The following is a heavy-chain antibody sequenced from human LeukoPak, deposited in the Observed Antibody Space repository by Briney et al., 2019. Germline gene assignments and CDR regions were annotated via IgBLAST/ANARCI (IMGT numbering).Heavy chain of an antibody. CDR3: ARSRSVSNYKVMDV. J-gene: IGHJ6*02. CDR2: ISSSSDYI. D-gene: IGHD5/OR15-5a*01. Sequence: GGSLRLSCPASGFTFSDYSMSWVRQAPGKGLEWVLSISSSSDYIYYADSVKGRFTISRDNARNSLYLQMNSLRAEDTAVYYCARSRSVSNYKVMDVWGQGTTVTVSS. CDR1: GFTFSDYS. V-gene: IGHV3-21*01.